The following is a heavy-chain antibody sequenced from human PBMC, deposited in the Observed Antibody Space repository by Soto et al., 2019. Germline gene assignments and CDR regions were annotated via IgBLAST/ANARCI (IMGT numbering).Heavy chain of an antibody. D-gene: IGHD3-16*01. CDR3: ARGGFGEKRRLDV. Sequence: SQTLSLTCAISGDSVSSKSAAWNWIRQSPSRGLEWLGRTYYSSKWSNDYGPSVKSRITLSPDTDKNQFSLQLNSVTPEDTGVYYCARGGFGEKRRLDVWGQGTTVTVSS. J-gene: IGHJ6*02. CDR1: GDSVSSKSAA. CDR2: TYYSSKWSN. V-gene: IGHV6-1*01.